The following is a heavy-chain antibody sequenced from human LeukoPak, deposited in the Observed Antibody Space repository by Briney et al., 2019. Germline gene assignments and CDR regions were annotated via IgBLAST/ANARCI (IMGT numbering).Heavy chain of an antibody. J-gene: IGHJ4*02. V-gene: IGHV3-48*02. CDR2: IRTTAEGAKYA. Sequence: TGGSLRLSCATSGFSFTDYPMNWVRQAPGKGLEWISNIRTTAEGAKYAYYADSVKGRVTISRDDGKNTLYLHMNSLRDDDTAVYHCEADIRYAFDYWGQGILVTVSS. CDR1: GFSFTDYP. D-gene: IGHD3-9*01. CDR3: EADIRYAFDY.